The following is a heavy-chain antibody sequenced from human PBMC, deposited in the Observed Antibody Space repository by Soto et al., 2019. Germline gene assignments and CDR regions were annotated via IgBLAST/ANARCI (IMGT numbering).Heavy chain of an antibody. D-gene: IGHD5-18*01. V-gene: IGHV3-30-3*01. CDR2: ISYDGSNK. CDR1: GFTFSSYA. Sequence: QVQLVESGGGVVQPGRSLRLSCAASGFTFSSYAMHWVRQAPGKGLEWVAVISYDGSNKYYADSVKGRFTISRDNSKNTLYLQMNSLRAEHTAVYYCARGGYSTYGMDVWGQGTTVTVSS. CDR3: ARGGYSTYGMDV. J-gene: IGHJ6*02.